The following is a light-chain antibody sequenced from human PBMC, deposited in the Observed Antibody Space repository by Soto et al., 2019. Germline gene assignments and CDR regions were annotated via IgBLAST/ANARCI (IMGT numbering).Light chain of an antibody. V-gene: IGKV1-17*03. J-gene: IGKJ1*01. CDR2: AAS. CDR3: LRHNTYPWT. CDR1: QDIRNY. Sequence: DIQMTPSPSAMSASVGDRVTITCRASQDIRNYLAWFQQNPGKVPKRLIYAASSLQNGTPSRFSGSAFGTEFTRTISSLQPEDSATYYCLRHNTYPWTFGQGTKVEI.